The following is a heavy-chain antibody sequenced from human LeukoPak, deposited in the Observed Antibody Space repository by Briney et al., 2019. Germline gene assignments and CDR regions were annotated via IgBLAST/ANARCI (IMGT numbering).Heavy chain of an antibody. CDR2: IGTAGEI. V-gene: IGHV3-13*01. CDR1: GDTFGRYW. J-gene: IGHJ2*01. Sequence: PGGSLRLSCAASGDTFGRYWMSWVRQATGKGLEWVSGIGTAGEIYYPGSVKGRFTISRENAKNSLYLQMNSLRAGDTAVYYCARAAYSSTWYSRYFDLWGRGTLVTVSS. CDR3: ARAAYSSTWYSRYFDL. D-gene: IGHD6-13*01.